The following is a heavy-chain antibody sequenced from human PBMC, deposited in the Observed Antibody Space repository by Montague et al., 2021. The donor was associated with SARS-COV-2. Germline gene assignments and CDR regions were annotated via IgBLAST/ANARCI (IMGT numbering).Heavy chain of an antibody. CDR1: GGSFSDYS. J-gene: IGHJ4*02. CDR2: INHSGIT. V-gene: IGHV4-34*01. CDR3: ARGRFEITMMVLVITGGIYYFDS. D-gene: IGHD3-22*01. Sequence: SETLSLTCAVYGGSFSDYSWTWIRQPPGKGLEWIGEINHSGITKYNPTLKSRVTISVDVSKNQFSLKLTSVTAADTAVYYCARGRFEITMMVLVITGGIYYFDSWGQGTLVTVSS.